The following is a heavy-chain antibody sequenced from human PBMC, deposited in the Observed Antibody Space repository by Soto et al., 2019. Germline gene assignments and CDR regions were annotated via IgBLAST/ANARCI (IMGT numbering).Heavy chain of an antibody. V-gene: IGHV1-8*01. Sequence: AASVKVSCKASGYTFTSYDINWVRQATGQGLEWMGWMNPNSGNTGYAQKFQGRVTMTRNTSISTAYMELSSLRSEDTAVYYCARFSRITMVRGVIKPPPYYYYGMDVWGQGTTVTVSS. D-gene: IGHD3-10*01. CDR3: ARFSRITMVRGVIKPPPYYYYGMDV. CDR2: MNPNSGNT. CDR1: GYTFTSYD. J-gene: IGHJ6*02.